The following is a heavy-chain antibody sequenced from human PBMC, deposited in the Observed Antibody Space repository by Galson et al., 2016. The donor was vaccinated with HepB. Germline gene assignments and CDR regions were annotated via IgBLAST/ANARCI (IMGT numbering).Heavy chain of an antibody. CDR2: IQGDGPRP. V-gene: IGHV3-74*01. CDR1: GFTFRNHP. Sequence: SLRLSCAVSGFTFRNHPMHWIRQVPGQGLMWVARIQGDGPRPINAASVEGRFIISSDSAENTVYLQMNRLRAEDTALYYCARDLSGPDRWGQGTLVTVSP. CDR3: ARDLSGPDR. J-gene: IGHJ5*02.